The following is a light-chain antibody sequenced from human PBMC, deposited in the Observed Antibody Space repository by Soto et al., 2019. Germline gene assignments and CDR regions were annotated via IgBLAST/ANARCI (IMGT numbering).Light chain of an antibody. CDR1: TSNIGANFD. V-gene: IGLV1-40*01. J-gene: IGLJ3*02. CDR3: QSYGNRLGGSRV. CDR2: VNT. Sequence: QAVVTQPPAVSGAPGQRVSISCSGNTSNIGANFDVNWYQQFPGAAPKLLISVNTNRPSGVPDRFSASKSGTSASLAITGLHAEDEADYYCQSYGNRLGGSRVFGGGTKLTVL.